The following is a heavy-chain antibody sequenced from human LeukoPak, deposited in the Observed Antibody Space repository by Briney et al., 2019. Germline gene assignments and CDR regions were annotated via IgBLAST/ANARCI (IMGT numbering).Heavy chain of an antibody. CDR2: IWYDGSNK. V-gene: IGHV3-33*01. CDR1: GFTFSSYG. CDR3: AREYPPRYYYDSSGYLDY. J-gene: IGHJ4*02. Sequence: GGSLRLSCAASGFTFSSYGMHWVRQAPGKGLEWVAVIWYDGSNKYYADSVKGRFTMCRGNSKNTLYLQMNSLRAEDTAVDDCAREYPPRYYYDSSGYLDYWGRGTLVTVSS. D-gene: IGHD3-22*01.